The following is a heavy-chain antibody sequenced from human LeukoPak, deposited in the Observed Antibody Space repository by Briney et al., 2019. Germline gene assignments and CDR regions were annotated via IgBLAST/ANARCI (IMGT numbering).Heavy chain of an antibody. CDR3: ARAHYYDTSGYSGGDY. Sequence: GGSLRLSCAASGFTFSSYAMSWVRQAPGKGLEWVSAISGSGGSTYYADSVKGRFTISRDNSKNTLYLQMNSLRAEDTAVYYCARAHYYDTSGYSGGDYWGQGTLVTVSS. D-gene: IGHD3-22*01. V-gene: IGHV3-23*01. CDR1: GFTFSSYA. J-gene: IGHJ4*02. CDR2: ISGSGGST.